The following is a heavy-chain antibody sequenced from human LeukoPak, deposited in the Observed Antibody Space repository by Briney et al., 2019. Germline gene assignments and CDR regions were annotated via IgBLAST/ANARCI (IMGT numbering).Heavy chain of an antibody. J-gene: IGHJ4*02. V-gene: IGHV3-23*01. Sequence: GGTLRLSYAASGFTFNKYGMSWVRQAPGKGLEWVSAIGGAGDSTYYADSVKGRFTVSRDNSKNTLYLQVNSLRAEDTAVYYCALHYGSGGFDYWGQGTQVTVSS. D-gene: IGHD3-10*01. CDR1: GFTFNKYG. CDR2: IGGAGDST. CDR3: ALHYGSGGFDY.